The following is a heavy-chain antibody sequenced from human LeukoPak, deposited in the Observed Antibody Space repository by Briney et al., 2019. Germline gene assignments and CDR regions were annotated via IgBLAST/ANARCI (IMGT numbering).Heavy chain of an antibody. CDR2: INPNSGGT. CDR3: ARDYGDYYYGMDV. V-gene: IGHV1-2*04. J-gene: IGHJ6*02. Sequence: ASVKVSCKASGYTFTGYYMHWVRQAPGQGLEWMGWINPNSGGTNYAQKFQGWVTMTRDTSISTAYMELSRLRSDDTAVYYCARDYGDYYYGMDVWGQGTTVTVSS. CDR1: GYTFTGYY. D-gene: IGHD4-17*01.